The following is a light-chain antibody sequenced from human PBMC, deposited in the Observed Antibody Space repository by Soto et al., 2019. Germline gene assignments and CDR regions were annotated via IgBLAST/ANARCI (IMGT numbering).Light chain of an antibody. CDR2: DNT. CDR3: NSYASSLSGAI. V-gene: IGLV1-40*01. CDR1: SSNIGACYD. Sequence: QSVLTQPPSVSGAPGQRVTISCTGSSSNIGACYDVHWYQQLPGTAPKLLIFDNTNRPSGVPDRFSGSKSGTTASLAITGLQAEDEADYYCNSYASSLSGAIFGRGTKVTVL. J-gene: IGLJ2*01.